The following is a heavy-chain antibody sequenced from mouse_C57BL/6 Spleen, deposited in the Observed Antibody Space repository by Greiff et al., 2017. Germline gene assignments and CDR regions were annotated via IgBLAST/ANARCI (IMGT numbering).Heavy chain of an antibody. D-gene: IGHD1-1*01. Sequence: QVQLQQSGAELVRPGTSVKMSCKASGYTFTNYWIGWAKQRPGHGLEWIGDIYPGGGYTNYNEKFKGKATLTADKSSSTAYMQFSSLTSEDSAIYYGVRSGGRGAMGCWGQGTSVTVSS. CDR3: VRSGGRGAMGC. J-gene: IGHJ4*01. CDR2: IYPGGGYT. CDR1: GYTFTNYW. V-gene: IGHV1-63*01.